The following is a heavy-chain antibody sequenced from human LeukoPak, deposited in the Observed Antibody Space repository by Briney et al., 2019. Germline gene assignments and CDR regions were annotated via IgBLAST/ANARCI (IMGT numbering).Heavy chain of an antibody. CDR2: INHSGST. V-gene: IGHV4-34*01. J-gene: IGHJ6*03. D-gene: IGHD2-8*01. CDR3: ARGIGPRLMEGLGANYYYYYMDV. Sequence: SETLSLTCAVYGGSFSGYYWSWIRQPPGKGLEWIGEINHSGSTNYNPSLKSRVTISVDTSKNQYSLKLSSVTAADTAVYYCARGIGPRLMEGLGANYYYYYMDVWGKGTTVTVSS. CDR1: GGSFSGYY.